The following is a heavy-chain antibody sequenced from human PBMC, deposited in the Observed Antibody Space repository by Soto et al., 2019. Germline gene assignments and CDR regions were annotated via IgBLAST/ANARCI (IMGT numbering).Heavy chain of an antibody. V-gene: IGHV1-69*13. Sequence: ASVKVSCKASGGTFSSYAISWVRQAPGQGLEWMGGIIPIFGTANYAQKVQGRVPVTADESASTAYMELGSRRSEDTAVYYCARQHTASYYDILTGSSRRAEYFQHWGQGTLVTVSS. J-gene: IGHJ1*01. CDR1: GGTFSSYA. D-gene: IGHD3-9*01. CDR3: ARQHTASYYDILTGSSRRAEYFQH. CDR2: IIPIFGTA.